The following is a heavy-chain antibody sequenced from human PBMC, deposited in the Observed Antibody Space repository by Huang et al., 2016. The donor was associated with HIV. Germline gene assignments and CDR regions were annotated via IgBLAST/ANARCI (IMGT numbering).Heavy chain of an antibody. CDR3: AKESRWFSDFDH. J-gene: IGHJ4*02. V-gene: IGHV3-30*18. D-gene: IGHD2-15*01. CDR1: GFKLGGFG. CDR2: IAYDGRSQ. Sequence: QVHLVESGGGVVQPGGSLRLSCTASGFKLGGFGMHWVRQAPGKGLGWVAVIAYDGRSQFYTDSVKGRFTISRDNSDNTLSLQMKGLRPDDTAVYYCAKESRWFSDFDHWGQGVLVSVSS.